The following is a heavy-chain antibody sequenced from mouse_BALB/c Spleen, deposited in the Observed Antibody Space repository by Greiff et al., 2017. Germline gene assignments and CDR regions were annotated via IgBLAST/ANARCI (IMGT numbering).Heavy chain of an antibody. V-gene: IGHV7-3*02. Sequence: VQLKESGGGLVQPGGSLRLSCATSGFTFTDYYMSWVRQPPGKALEWLGFIRNKANGYTTEYSASVKGRFTISRDNSQSILYLQMNTLRAEDSATYYCARDYYGSSYDFFAYWGQGTLVTVSA. J-gene: IGHJ3*01. CDR3: ARDYYGSSYDFFAY. D-gene: IGHD1-1*01. CDR2: IRNKANGYTT. CDR1: GFTFTDYY.